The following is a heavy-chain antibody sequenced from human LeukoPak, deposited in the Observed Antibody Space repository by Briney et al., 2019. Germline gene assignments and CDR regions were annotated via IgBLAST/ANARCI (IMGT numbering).Heavy chain of an antibody. V-gene: IGHV3-30*03. Sequence: GRSLRLSCAASGFTFSSYGMHWVRQAPGKGLEWVAVISYDGSNKYYADSVKGRFTISRDNSKNTLYLQMNSLTADDTAVYYCARARYDASGYYELWGQRTLVTVSS. J-gene: IGHJ4*02. CDR2: ISYDGSNK. CDR3: ARARYDASGYYEL. CDR1: GFTFSSYG. D-gene: IGHD3-22*01.